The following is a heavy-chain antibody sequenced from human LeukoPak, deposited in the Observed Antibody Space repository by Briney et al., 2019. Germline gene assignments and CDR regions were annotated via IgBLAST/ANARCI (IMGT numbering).Heavy chain of an antibody. D-gene: IGHD5-18*01. CDR1: GFTFSSSS. CDR2: IGSSSSYI. Sequence: PGGSLRLSCAASGFTFSSSSMNWVRQAPGKGLEWVSSIGSSSSYIYYADSVKGRFTISRDNAKNSLYLQMNSLRVEDTAVYYCARAGYSYGYDAFNIWGQGTMVTVSS. J-gene: IGHJ3*02. CDR3: ARAGYSYGYDAFNI. V-gene: IGHV3-21*01.